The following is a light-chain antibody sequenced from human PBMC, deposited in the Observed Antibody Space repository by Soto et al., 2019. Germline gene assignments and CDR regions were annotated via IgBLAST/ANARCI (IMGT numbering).Light chain of an antibody. CDR2: DIS. CDR3: QQYENLPYT. Sequence: DIQLTQSASSLSASVGDRVTITCQASQVITNYLNWYQQKPGKAPKLLIYDISTLEIGVPSRCGGSGSGTHFTFTITGLQPEDIATYYCQQYENLPYTFGQGTKVDIK. CDR1: QVITNY. V-gene: IGKV1-33*01. J-gene: IGKJ2*01.